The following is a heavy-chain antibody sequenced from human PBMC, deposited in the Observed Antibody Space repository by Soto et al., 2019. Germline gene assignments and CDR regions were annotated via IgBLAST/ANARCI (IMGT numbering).Heavy chain of an antibody. Sequence: QVQLVQSGAELKKPGASVKVSCKASGYTFTNYGISWVRQAPGQGLEWMGWINTYHGNTKYAQKLQCRVTVTKDTSTSTAYMELTSLRSDDTAVYYCARSPGYSASWGYFYYGMKIWGQGTTVIVSS. V-gene: IGHV1-18*01. D-gene: IGHD6-13*01. CDR1: GYTFTNYG. J-gene: IGHJ6*02. CDR2: INTYHGNT. CDR3: ARSPGYSASWGYFYYGMKI.